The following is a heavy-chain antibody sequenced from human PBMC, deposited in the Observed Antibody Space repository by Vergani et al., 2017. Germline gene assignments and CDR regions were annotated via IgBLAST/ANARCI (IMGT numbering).Heavy chain of an antibody. V-gene: IGHV3-9*01. J-gene: IGHJ3*02. CDR1: GFTFDDYA. CDR3: ANSRSLSGYAFDI. CDR2: ISWNSGSI. D-gene: IGHD3-22*01. Sequence: EVQLVESGGGLVQPGRSLRLSCAASGFTFDDYAMHWVRQAPGKGLEWVSGISWNSGSIGYADSVKGRFTISRDNAKNSLYLQMNSLRAEDTALYYCANSRSLSGYAFDIWGQGTMVTVSS.